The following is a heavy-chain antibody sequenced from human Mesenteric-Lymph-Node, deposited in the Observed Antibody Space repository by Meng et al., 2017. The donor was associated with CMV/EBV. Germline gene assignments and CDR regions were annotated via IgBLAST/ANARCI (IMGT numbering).Heavy chain of an antibody. CDR3: ASIRTLQRLPQGDIDY. D-gene: IGHD1-1*01. CDR1: AGSISSHY. J-gene: IGHJ4*02. Sequence: PETLSLTCLVSAGSISSHYCSWIRQLPGKGLEWIGYIFYTVNTNYNPSLKSRVTISVDTSKNQFSLKLTSVTAADTAVYYCASIRTLQRLPQGDIDYWGQGTLVTVSS. CDR2: IFYTVNT. V-gene: IGHV4-59*11.